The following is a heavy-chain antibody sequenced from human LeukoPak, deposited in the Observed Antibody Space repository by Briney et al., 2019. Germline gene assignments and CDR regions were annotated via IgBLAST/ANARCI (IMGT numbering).Heavy chain of an antibody. CDR2: INSDGGST. V-gene: IGHV3-74*01. D-gene: IGHD3-3*01. J-gene: IGHJ2*01. CDR1: GFTFSSYW. Sequence: GGSLRLSCAASGFTFSSYWMHWVRQAPGEGLVWVSRINSDGGSTSYADSVKGRFTISRDNAKNTLYLQMNSLRAEDTAVYYCARDSKTYYDFWSGPGGYFDLWGRGTLVTVSS. CDR3: ARDSKTYYDFWSGPGGYFDL.